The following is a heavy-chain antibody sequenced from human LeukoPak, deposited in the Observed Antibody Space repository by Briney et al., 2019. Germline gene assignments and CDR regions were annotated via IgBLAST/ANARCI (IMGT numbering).Heavy chain of an antibody. V-gene: IGHV4-39*07. CDR3: ARGGRTLGANIVVVPVDY. D-gene: IGHD2-15*01. J-gene: IGHJ4*02. CDR1: GGSISSSSYY. Sequence: PSETLSLTCTVSGGSISSSSYYWGWIRQPPGKGLEWIGSIYYSGSTYYNPSLKSRVTISVDTSKNQFSLKLSSVTAADTAVYYCARGGRTLGANIVVVPVDYWGQGTLVTVSS. CDR2: IYYSGST.